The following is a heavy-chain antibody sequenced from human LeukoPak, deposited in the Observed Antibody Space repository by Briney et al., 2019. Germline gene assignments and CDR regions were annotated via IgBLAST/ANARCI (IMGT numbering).Heavy chain of an antibody. V-gene: IGHV2-5*02. J-gene: IGHJ4*02. CDR2: IYWDDDK. D-gene: IGHD4-17*01. CDR1: GFSLRTSGGG. CDR3: AHITVTTPFDD. Sequence: SGPTLLQPTPTLTLTCTFSGFSLRTSGGGVGWIRQPPGKALEWLPLIYWDDDKRYSPSLKSRLTITKDTHKTQVVLTMTTMDPVDTATYYCAHITVTTPFDDWGQGTLVTASS.